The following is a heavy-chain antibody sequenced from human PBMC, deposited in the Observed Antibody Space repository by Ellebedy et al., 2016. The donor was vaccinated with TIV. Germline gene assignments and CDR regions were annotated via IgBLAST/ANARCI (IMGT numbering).Heavy chain of an antibody. V-gene: IGHV3-23*01. J-gene: IGHJ4*02. CDR2: ISGSGGST. CDR3: AKGVGFFGGGGVDY. CDR1: GFTFSSYA. Sequence: GESLKISXAASGFTFSSYAMSWVRQAPGKGLEWVSAISGSGGSTYYADSVKGRFTISRDNSKNTLYLQMNSLRAEDTAVYYCAKGVGFFGGGGVDYWGQGTLVTVSS. D-gene: IGHD3-3*01.